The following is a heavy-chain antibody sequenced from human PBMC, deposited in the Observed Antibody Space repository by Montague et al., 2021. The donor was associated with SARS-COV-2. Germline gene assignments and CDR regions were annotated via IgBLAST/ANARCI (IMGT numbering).Heavy chain of an antibody. J-gene: IGHJ3*01. CDR2: TNIDGRTT. Sequence: SLRLSCEASGFTFSSRWMHWVRQAPGKGLVWVSHTNIDGRTTAYAASVKGRFTISRDNAKNFLFLQMNSLRPEDTALYYCAKNRDHYGRLNGAFDLWGQGTMVTVSS. D-gene: IGHD3-10*01. V-gene: IGHV3-74*01. CDR3: AKNRDHYGRLNGAFDL. CDR1: GFTFSSRW.